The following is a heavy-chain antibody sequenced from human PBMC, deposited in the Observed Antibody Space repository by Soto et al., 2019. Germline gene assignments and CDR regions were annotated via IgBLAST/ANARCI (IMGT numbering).Heavy chain of an antibody. CDR1: GYTFNSYG. J-gene: IGHJ4*02. V-gene: IGHV1-18*01. CDR3: ARGGGNDPRPVDE. CDR2: ISAYNGNT. D-gene: IGHD5-12*01. Sequence: ASVQVSCKASGYTFNSYGSSGVRQAPGQGLEWMGWISAYNGNTNYVQKVQGRVTMTTDTSTSTAYMELRSLRSDDTAVYYGARGGGNDPRPVDEWGQGTLVTVSS.